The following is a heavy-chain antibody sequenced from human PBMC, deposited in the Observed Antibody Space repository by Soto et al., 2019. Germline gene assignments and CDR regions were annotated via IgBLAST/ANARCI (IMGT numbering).Heavy chain of an antibody. D-gene: IGHD6-6*01. CDR1: GYTFTSYD. Sequence: ASVKVSCKASGYTFTSYDINWVRQATGQGLEWMGWMNPNSGNTGYAQKFQGRVTMTRNTSISTAYMELSSLRSEDTAVYYCARDRSRRSSSSGWFDPWGQGTLVTVSS. V-gene: IGHV1-8*01. CDR3: ARDRSRRSSSSGWFDP. J-gene: IGHJ5*02. CDR2: MNPNSGNT.